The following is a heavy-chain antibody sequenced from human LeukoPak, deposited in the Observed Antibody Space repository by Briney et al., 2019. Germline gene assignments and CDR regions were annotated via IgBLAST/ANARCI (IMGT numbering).Heavy chain of an antibody. CDR3: ARLHPDTSLTPYYYYIYV. CDR2: IYYSGST. V-gene: IGHV4-59*08. Sequence: PSETLSLTCTVSGGSISGHYWSWIRQPPGKGLEWIGYIYYSGSTNYNPSLKSRATISVDTSMNQFSLMLSSVTAADTAVYYCARLHPDTSLTPYYYYIYVWGQGTLVTVSS. D-gene: IGHD3-22*01. CDR1: GGSISGHY. J-gene: IGHJ4*02.